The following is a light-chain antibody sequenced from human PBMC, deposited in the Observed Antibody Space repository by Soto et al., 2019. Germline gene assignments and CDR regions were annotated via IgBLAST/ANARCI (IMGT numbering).Light chain of an antibody. J-gene: IGKJ4*02. CDR1: QSLSTS. Sequence: EIVLTQSPATLSLSPGERATLSCRASQSLSTSLVWYQQKPGQAPRLLIDGASNRATGIPARFSGSGSGTDFTLTISSLEAEDFAVYFYQRRSSWPLTFGGGTKVEIK. CDR2: GAS. V-gene: IGKV3-11*01. CDR3: QRRSSWPLT.